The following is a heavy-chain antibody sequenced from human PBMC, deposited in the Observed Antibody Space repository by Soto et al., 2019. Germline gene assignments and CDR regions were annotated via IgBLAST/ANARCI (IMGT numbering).Heavy chain of an antibody. D-gene: IGHD2-15*01. CDR2: INAGNGNT. Sequence: GASVKVSCKASGYTFTSYAMHWVRQAPGQRLEWMGWINAGNGNTKYSQKFQGRVTITRDTSASTAYMELSSLRSEDTAVYYCARRPGGSLTQFDPWGRGTLVTVSS. J-gene: IGHJ5*02. CDR3: ARRPGGSLTQFDP. CDR1: GYTFTSYA. V-gene: IGHV1-3*01.